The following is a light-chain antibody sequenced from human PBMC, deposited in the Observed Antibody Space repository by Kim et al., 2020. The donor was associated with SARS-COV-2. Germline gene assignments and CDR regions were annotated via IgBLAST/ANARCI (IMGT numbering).Light chain of an antibody. CDR2: EVN. CDR3: SSYAGSKNLV. J-gene: IGLJ2*01. CDR1: SSDVGGYNY. V-gene: IGLV2-8*01. Sequence: GQSVPISCTGTSSDVGGYNYVSWYQQHPGKAPKLMIYEVNKRPSGVPDRFSGSKSGTTASLTVSGLQAEDEADYYCSSYAGSKNLVFGGGTQLTVL.